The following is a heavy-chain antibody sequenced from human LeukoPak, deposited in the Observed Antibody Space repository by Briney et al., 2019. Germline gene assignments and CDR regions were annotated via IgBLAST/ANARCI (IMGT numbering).Heavy chain of an antibody. Sequence: SETLSLTCAVSGGSISSSNWWSWVRQPPGKGLAWIGEIYHSGSTNYNPSLKSRVTISVDKSKNQFSLKLSSVTAADTAVYYCARGYAAYYGSGSYFDYWGQGTLVTVSS. CDR1: GGSISSSNW. CDR2: IYHSGST. CDR3: ARGYAAYYGSGSYFDY. V-gene: IGHV4-4*02. J-gene: IGHJ4*02. D-gene: IGHD3-10*01.